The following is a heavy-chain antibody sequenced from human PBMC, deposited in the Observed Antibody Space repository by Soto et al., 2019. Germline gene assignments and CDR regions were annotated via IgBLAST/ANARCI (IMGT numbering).Heavy chain of an antibody. CDR3: SRWTRMATSYYYYYGMDV. J-gene: IGHJ6*02. D-gene: IGHD5-12*01. CDR2: ISSSGSTI. Sequence: EVQLVESGGGLVQPGGSLRLSCAASGFTFSSYEMNWVRQAPGKGLEWVSYISSSGSTIYYADSVKGRFTISRDNAKNSLYLQMNSLRAEDTAVYDCSRWTRMATSYYYYYGMDVWGQGTTVTVSS. V-gene: IGHV3-48*03. CDR1: GFTFSSYE.